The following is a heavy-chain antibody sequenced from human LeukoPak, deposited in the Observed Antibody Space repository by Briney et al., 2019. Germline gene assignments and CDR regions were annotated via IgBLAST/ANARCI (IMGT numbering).Heavy chain of an antibody. J-gene: IGHJ3*02. CDR2: INHSGST. Sequence: SETLSLTCAVYGGSFSGYYWSWIRQPPGKGLEWIGEINHSGSTNYNPPLKSRVTISVDTSKNQFSLKLSSVTAADTAVYYCARDDATAAGAFDIWGQGTMVTVSS. CDR1: GGSFSGYY. V-gene: IGHV4-34*01. D-gene: IGHD4-17*01. CDR3: ARDDATAAGAFDI.